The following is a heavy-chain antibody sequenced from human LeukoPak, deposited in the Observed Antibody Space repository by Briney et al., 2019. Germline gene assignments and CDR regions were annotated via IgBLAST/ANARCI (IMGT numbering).Heavy chain of an antibody. V-gene: IGHV4-61*01. D-gene: IGHD4-17*01. J-gene: IGHJ5*02. CDR1: GGSISSSSYY. Sequence: PSETLSLTCTVSGGSISSSSYYWSWIRQPPGKGLEWIGYIYYSGSTNYNPSLRSRVTISVDTSKNQFSLKLSSVTAADTAVYYCARVGTDDYGDYQFDPWGQGTLVTVSS. CDR2: IYYSGST. CDR3: ARVGTDDYGDYQFDP.